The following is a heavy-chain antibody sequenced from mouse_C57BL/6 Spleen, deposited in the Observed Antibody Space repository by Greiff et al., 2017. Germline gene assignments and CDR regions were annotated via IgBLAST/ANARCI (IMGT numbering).Heavy chain of an antibody. D-gene: IGHD2-2*01. CDR1: GYAFSSYW. CDR2: IYPGDGDT. CDR3: ARGGYEGYAMDY. J-gene: IGHJ4*01. Sequence: VQLQQSGAELVKPGASVKISCKASGYAFSSYWMNWVKQRPGKGLEWIGQIYPGDGDTNYNGKFKGKATLTADKSSSTAYKQLSSLTSEDSAVYFCARGGYEGYAMDYWGQGTSVTVSS. V-gene: IGHV1-80*01.